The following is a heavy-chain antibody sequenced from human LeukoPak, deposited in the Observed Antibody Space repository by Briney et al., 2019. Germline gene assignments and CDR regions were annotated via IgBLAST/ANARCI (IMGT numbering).Heavy chain of an antibody. Sequence: PSETLSLTCTVSGGSISSYYWSWIRQPPGKGLEWIGYIYYSGSTNYNPSLKSRVTISVDTSKNQFSLKLSSVTAADTAVYYCARAYDFWSGGNFDYWGQGTLVTVSS. CDR2: IYYSGST. CDR3: ARAYDFWSGGNFDY. CDR1: GGSISSYY. J-gene: IGHJ4*02. V-gene: IGHV4-59*08. D-gene: IGHD3-3*01.